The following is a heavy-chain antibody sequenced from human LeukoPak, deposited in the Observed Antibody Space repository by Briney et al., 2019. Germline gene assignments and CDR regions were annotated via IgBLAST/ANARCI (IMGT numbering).Heavy chain of an antibody. Sequence: GGSLRLSCAASGFAFTSYGMHWVRQAPGKGLEWVAVIWHDGGNKYYADSVKGRFTISRDNSKNTLYLQMNSLRAEDTAVYYCARGAYSSGCFVSWGQGTLVTVSS. CDR1: GFAFTSYG. V-gene: IGHV3-33*01. CDR3: ARGAYSSGCFVS. D-gene: IGHD6-19*01. J-gene: IGHJ4*02. CDR2: IWHDGGNK.